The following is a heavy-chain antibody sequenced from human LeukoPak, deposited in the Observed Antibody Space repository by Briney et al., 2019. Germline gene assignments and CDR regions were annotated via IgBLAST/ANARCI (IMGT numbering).Heavy chain of an antibody. J-gene: IGHJ4*02. D-gene: IGHD2-2*01. Sequence: GGSLRLSCTASGFTFSDYYMSWIRQAPGKGLEWVANINQDGSEKYYVDSVEGRFTISRDNAKNSLYLHMNSLRAEDTAVFYCARGYATAFDSWGQGALVTVSS. V-gene: IGHV3-7*01. CDR2: INQDGSEK. CDR1: GFTFSDYY. CDR3: ARGYATAFDS.